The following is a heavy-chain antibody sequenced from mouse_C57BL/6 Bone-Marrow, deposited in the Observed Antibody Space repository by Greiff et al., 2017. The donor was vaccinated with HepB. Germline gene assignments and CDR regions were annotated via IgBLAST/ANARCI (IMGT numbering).Heavy chain of an antibody. V-gene: IGHV2-6*01. CDR3: ASLNYYGSSSWFAY. J-gene: IGHJ3*01. D-gene: IGHD1-1*01. CDR2: IWGVGST. Sequence: LVAPSQSLSITCTVSGFSLTSYGVDWVRQSPGKGLEWLGVIWGVGSTNYNSALKSRLSISKDNSKSQVFLKMNSLQTDDTAMYYCASLNYYGSSSWFAYWGQGTLVTVSA. CDR1: GFSLTSYG.